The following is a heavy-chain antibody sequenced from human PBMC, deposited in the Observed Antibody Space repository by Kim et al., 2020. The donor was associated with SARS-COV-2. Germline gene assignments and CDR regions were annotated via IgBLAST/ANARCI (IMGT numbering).Heavy chain of an antibody. D-gene: IGHD2-2*02. CDR3: AAYYCSRTSCYIGLRF. V-gene: IGHV1-69*13. CDR1: GGTFSKYA. Sequence: SVKVSCKASGGTFSKYAISWVRQAPGQGLEWMGGIIPLSDTPNYAQKFQGRVTITADESTSTTYMELSNLRSEDTAVFYCAAYYCSRTSCYIGLRFWGQ. CDR2: IIPLSDTP. J-gene: IGHJ3*01.